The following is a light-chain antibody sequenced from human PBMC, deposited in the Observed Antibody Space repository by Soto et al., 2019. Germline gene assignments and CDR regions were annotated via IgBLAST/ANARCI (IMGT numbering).Light chain of an antibody. V-gene: IGKV1-16*02. Sequence: DIPMTQSPSSLSASVGDRVTITCRASQDISNSLAWFQQKPGKAPKSLIYAASSLQSGVPSKCSGSGSGTDFTLTINALQPEDFAAYYCLQYKSYPFTFGPGTKVDIK. J-gene: IGKJ3*01. CDR1: QDISNS. CDR3: LQYKSYPFT. CDR2: AAS.